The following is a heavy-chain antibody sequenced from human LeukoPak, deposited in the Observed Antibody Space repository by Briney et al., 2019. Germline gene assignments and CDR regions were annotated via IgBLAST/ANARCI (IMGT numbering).Heavy chain of an antibody. D-gene: IGHD2-15*01. Sequence: ASVKVSCKASGYTFTSYDINWVRQATGQGVEWMGWMNPNSGNTGYAQKFQGRVTMTRSTSIGTAYMELRSLRSEDTAVYYCARGGEGYCSGGSCYHGHNLFDPWGQGTLVNVSS. CDR3: ARGGEGYCSGGSCYHGHNLFDP. V-gene: IGHV1-8*01. CDR2: MNPNSGNT. J-gene: IGHJ5*02. CDR1: GYTFTSYD.